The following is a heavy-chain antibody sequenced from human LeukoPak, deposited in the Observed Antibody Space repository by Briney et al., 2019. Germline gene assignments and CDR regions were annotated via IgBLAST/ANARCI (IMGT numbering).Heavy chain of an antibody. J-gene: IGHJ4*02. CDR1: GGSISNYY. CDR3: ARPDYGSGSHFDY. V-gene: IGHV4-59*12. Sequence: PSETLSLTCTVSGGSISNYYWSWIRQPPGKGLEWIGYIFSSGSTIYNPSLKSRLTISVDTSRNQFSLKLSSVTAADTAVYYCARPDYGSGSHFDYWGQGTLVTVSS. D-gene: IGHD3-10*01. CDR2: IFSSGST.